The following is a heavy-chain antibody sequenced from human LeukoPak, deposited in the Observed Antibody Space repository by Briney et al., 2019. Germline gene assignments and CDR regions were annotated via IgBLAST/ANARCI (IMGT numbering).Heavy chain of an antibody. CDR1: GFTFSSYG. J-gene: IGHJ4*02. D-gene: IGHD4-23*01. CDR2: IWYDGSNK. Sequence: GGSLRLSCAASGFTFSSYGMHWVRQAPGKGLEWVAVIWYDGSNKCYADSVKGRFTISRDNSKNTLYLQMNSLRAEDTAVYYCAKDRGAMVVTLFDYWGQGTLVTVSS. V-gene: IGHV3-33*06. CDR3: AKDRGAMVVTLFDY.